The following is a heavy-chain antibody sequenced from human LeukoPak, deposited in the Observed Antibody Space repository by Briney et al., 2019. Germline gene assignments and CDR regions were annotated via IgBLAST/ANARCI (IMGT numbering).Heavy chain of an antibody. D-gene: IGHD4-17*01. CDR2: INCYSGGT. V-gene: IGHV1-2*02. CDR1: GYTFTNYY. CDR3: ARDQGDYVFDY. J-gene: IGHJ4*01. Sequence: ASVKVSCKASGYTFTNYYVHWVRQAPGQGLEWMGGINCYSGGTNSAQKFQGRVTMTRDTSITTAYMELSGLRSDDTALYFCARDQGDYVFDYWGHGTLVTVSS.